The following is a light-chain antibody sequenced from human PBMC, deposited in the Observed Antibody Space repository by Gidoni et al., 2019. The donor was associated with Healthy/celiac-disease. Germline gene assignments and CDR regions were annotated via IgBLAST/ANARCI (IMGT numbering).Light chain of an antibody. CDR2: AAS. Sequence: DIQLTQSPSFLSASVGDRVTITCRASQGISSYLDWYQQKPGKAPKLLIYAASTLQSGVPSRFSGSGSGTEFTLTISSLQPEDFATYYCQQLNSYLGDFGQGTRLEIK. V-gene: IGKV1-9*01. J-gene: IGKJ5*01. CDR1: QGISSY. CDR3: QQLNSYLGD.